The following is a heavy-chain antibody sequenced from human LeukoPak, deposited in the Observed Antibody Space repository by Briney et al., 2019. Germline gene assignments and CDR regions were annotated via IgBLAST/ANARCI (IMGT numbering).Heavy chain of an antibody. V-gene: IGHV3-21*01. J-gene: IGHJ5*02. CDR2: ISSSSSYI. D-gene: IGHD3-16*02. CDR1: GFTISSYS. Sequence: GGSLRLSCAASGFTISSYSMNWVRQAPGKGLEWVSSISSSSSYIYYADSVKGRFTISRDNAKNSLYLQMNSLRAEDTAVYYCAREQLGMITFGGVIALGQGTLVTVSS. CDR3: AREQLGMITFGGVIA.